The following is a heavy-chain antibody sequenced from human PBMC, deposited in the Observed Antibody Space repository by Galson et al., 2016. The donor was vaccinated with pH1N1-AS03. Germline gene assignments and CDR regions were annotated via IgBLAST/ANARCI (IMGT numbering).Heavy chain of an antibody. J-gene: IGHJ6*02. CDR3: SRDLSGEGSPVGYAMAV. CDR2: ISSSGSHI. CDR1: GSTFSLKS. D-gene: IGHD1-26*01. Sequence: SLRLSCADSGSTFSLKSMNWVRQAPGKGLGWLSSISSSGSHIYYADSVKGRFTISRDNAKNSLYLQMNTLRDEATAVYYCSRDLSGEGSPVGYAMAVWGPGTTVTVSS. V-gene: IGHV3-21*01.